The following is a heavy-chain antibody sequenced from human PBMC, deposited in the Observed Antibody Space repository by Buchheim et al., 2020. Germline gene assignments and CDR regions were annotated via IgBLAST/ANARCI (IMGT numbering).Heavy chain of an antibody. D-gene: IGHD3-3*01. Sequence: VESGGGLVQPGGSLRLSCAASGFTLSSYSMNWVRQAPGKGLEWVSYITHTSGTIYYADSVKGRFTISRDNAKNSLYLQMNSLIGEDTAVYYCARVRSGYYVDYWGQVTL. CDR2: ITHTSGTI. CDR3: ARVRSGYYVDY. V-gene: IGHV3-48*01. CDR1: GFTLSSYS. J-gene: IGHJ4*02.